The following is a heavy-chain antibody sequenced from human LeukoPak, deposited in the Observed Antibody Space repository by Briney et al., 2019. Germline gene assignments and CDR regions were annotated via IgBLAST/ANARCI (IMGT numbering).Heavy chain of an antibody. CDR1: GGSISSGSYY. Sequence: PSQTLSLTCTVSGGSISSGSYYWSWIRQPAGKGLEWIGRIYTSGSTNYNPSLKSRVTISVDTSKNQFSLKLSSVTAADTAVYYCARDGRVVPGDVWGKGTTVTVSS. J-gene: IGHJ6*04. V-gene: IGHV4-61*02. D-gene: IGHD3-3*01. CDR3: ARDGRVVPGDV. CDR2: IYTSGST.